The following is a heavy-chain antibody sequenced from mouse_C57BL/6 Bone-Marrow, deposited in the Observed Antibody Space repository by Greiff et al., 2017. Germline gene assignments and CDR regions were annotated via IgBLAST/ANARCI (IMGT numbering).Heavy chain of an antibody. CDR1: GFSFTSYG. V-gene: IGHV2-9*01. Sequence: VQVVESGPGLVAPSQSLSITCTVSGFSFTSYGVDWVRQTPGKGLEWLGVIWGGGSTNYNSALMSRLSVSKYNSKSQVFLKINNLQTDDTSMYYCAKLRLRAYWGQGTLVTVSA. J-gene: IGHJ3*01. CDR2: IWGGGST. CDR3: AKLRLRAY. D-gene: IGHD3-2*02.